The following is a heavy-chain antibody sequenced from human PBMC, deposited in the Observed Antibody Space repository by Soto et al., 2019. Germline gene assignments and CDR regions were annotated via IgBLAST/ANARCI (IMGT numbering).Heavy chain of an antibody. D-gene: IGHD6-13*01. V-gene: IGHV3-9*01. CDR3: ALLHGYSSSWPRDY. CDR1: GFTFDDYA. Sequence: PGGSLRLSCAASGFTFDDYAMHWVRQAPGKGLEWVSGISWNSGSTSYADSVKGRFTISRDNAKNTLYLQMNSLRAEDTAVYYCALLHGYSSSWPRDYWGQGTLVTVSS. J-gene: IGHJ4*02. CDR2: ISWNSGST.